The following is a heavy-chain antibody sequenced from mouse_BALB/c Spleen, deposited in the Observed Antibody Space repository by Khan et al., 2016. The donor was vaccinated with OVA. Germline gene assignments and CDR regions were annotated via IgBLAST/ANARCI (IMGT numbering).Heavy chain of an antibody. J-gene: IGHJ3*01. D-gene: IGHD2-14*01. Sequence: QVRLQQSGTELVRPGVSVKISCKGSGYTFTAYAMHWVKQSHAKSLEWIGVISTYYGDVTYNQKFKDKATMTVDKSSSTAYMELARLTSEDSAIDYCVRGSGEYRIAYWGQGTLVTVSA. CDR2: ISTYYGDV. CDR3: VRGSGEYRIAY. CDR1: GYTFTAYA. V-gene: IGHV1S137*01.